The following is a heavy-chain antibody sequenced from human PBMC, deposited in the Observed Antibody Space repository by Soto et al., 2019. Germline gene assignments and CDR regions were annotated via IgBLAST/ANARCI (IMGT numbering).Heavy chain of an antibody. CDR2: ISSDGNHK. J-gene: IGHJ4*02. V-gene: IGHV3-30-3*01. Sequence: QVKLVESGGGVVQPGRSLRLSCAASGFNVSAYTMHWVRQAPGKGLEWVAVISSDGNHKYYTDSVKGRFTISRDTSTNTLYAQMNSARAEDTAVFYCARWEQPLFDYWGQGALVTVSS. CDR1: GFNVSAYT. CDR3: ARWEQPLFDY. D-gene: IGHD1-26*01.